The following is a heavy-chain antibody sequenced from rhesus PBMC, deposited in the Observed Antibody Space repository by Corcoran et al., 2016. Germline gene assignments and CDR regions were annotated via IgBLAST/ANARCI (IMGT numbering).Heavy chain of an antibody. CDR1: GYSISRGYY. CDR2: ITDDGST. D-gene: IGHD3-9*01. CDR3: ARDHYEDDYGYYYTLYFDY. Sequence: QVQLQESGPGLVKPSETLSLTCAVSGYSISRGYYWSWIRQPPGKGLEGIGYITDDGSTSYNPSLKSRVTISRDTSKNQFSLKLSSLTAADTAVYYCARDHYEDDYGYYYTLYFDYWGQGVLVTVSS. V-gene: IGHV4-122*02. J-gene: IGHJ4*01.